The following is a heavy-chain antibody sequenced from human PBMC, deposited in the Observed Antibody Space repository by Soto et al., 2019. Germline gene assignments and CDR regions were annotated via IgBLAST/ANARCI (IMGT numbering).Heavy chain of an antibody. J-gene: IGHJ6*02. D-gene: IGHD6-6*01. V-gene: IGHV3-30*18. CDR2: ISYDGSNK. CDR1: GFTFSSYG. CDR3: AKEYEYSSSRPAGDPNDYYYYYGMGV. Sequence: GGSLRLSCAASGFTFSSYGMHWVRQAPGKGLEWVAVISYDGSNKYYADSVKGRFTISRDNSKNTLYLQMNSLRAEDTAVYYCAKEYEYSSSRPAGDPNDYYYYYGMGVWGQGTTVTVSS.